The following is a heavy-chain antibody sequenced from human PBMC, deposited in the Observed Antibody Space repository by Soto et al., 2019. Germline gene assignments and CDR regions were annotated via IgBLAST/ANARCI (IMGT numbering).Heavy chain of an antibody. Sequence: QVQLVQSGAEVKKPGSSVKVSCKASGGTFSSYAISRVRQAPGQGLEWMGGIIPIFGTANYAQKFQGRVTITADESTSTAYMELSSLRSEDTAVYYCARWHCSGGSCYLWFDPWGQGTLVTVSS. V-gene: IGHV1-69*01. CDR3: ARWHCSGGSCYLWFDP. J-gene: IGHJ5*02. CDR1: GGTFSSYA. CDR2: IIPIFGTA. D-gene: IGHD2-15*01.